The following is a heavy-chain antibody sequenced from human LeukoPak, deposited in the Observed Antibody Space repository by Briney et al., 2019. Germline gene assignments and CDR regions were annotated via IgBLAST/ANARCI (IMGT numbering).Heavy chain of an antibody. CDR3: ARGGDYDYVWGSYRYIAY. J-gene: IGHJ4*02. CDR1: GGTFSSYA. Sequence: SSVKVSCKASGGTFSSYAISWVRQAPGQGLEWMGGIIPIFGTANYAQKFQGRVTITADESTSTAYMELSSLRSEDTAVYYCARGGDYDYVWGSYRYIAYWGQGALVTVSS. CDR2: IIPIFGTA. V-gene: IGHV1-69*01. D-gene: IGHD3-16*02.